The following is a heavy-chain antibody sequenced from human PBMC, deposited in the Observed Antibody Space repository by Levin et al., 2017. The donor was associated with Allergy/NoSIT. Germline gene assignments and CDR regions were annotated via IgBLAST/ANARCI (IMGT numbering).Heavy chain of an antibody. J-gene: IGHJ4*02. Sequence: GGSLRLSCTASGFTFSNYWMHWVRQSPEKGLAWVARMNSDGSTTDYTDSVRGRFTISRDNAKNTLFLQMDSLGAEDTAVYYCLRDWPDNDSYWGQGTLVTVSS. CDR3: LRDWPDNDSY. V-gene: IGHV3-74*01. CDR1: GFTFSNYW. D-gene: IGHD3-22*01. CDR2: MNSDGSTT.